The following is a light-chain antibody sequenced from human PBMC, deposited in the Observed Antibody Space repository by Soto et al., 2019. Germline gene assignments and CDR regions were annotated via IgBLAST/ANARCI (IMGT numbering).Light chain of an antibody. V-gene: IGKV3-11*01. Sequence: EIVLTQSPATLSLSPGERATLSCRASQSVSSYLAWYQQKPGQAPRLLIYDDSNRATGLPARFSGSGSGTEFTLTSSSLEPEEFAVYYGQLRSNGLTFGGGTRVEI. CDR1: QSVSSY. CDR3: QLRSNGLT. J-gene: IGKJ4*01. CDR2: DDS.